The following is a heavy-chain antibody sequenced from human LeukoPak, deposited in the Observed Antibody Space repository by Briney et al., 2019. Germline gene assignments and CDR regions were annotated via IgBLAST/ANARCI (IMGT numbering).Heavy chain of an antibody. V-gene: IGHV4-34*01. D-gene: IGHD3-10*01. CDR1: GFTFSNAW. CDR2: INHSGST. Sequence: PGGSLRLSCAASGFTFSNAWMSWVRQAPGKGLEWIGEINHSGSTTYNPSLNSRVTISVDTSKNQFSLRLSSVTAADTAVYYCARPRYGSGSLDSWGQGTLVTVSS. J-gene: IGHJ4*02. CDR3: ARPRYGSGSLDS.